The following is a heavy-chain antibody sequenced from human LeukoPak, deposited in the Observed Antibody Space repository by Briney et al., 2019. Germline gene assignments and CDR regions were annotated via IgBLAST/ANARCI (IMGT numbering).Heavy chain of an antibody. CDR1: GFTFSDYA. CDR2: TTGSSGDT. J-gene: IGHJ4*02. Sequence: GGSLRLSCAASGFTFSDYALSWVRQTPGKGLEWVAATTGSSGDTYHADSVKGRFAISRDNSKNTLYLQMNSLRAEDTAVYYCARVSPNTVTTLQYFDYWGQGTLVTVSS. V-gene: IGHV3-23*01. CDR3: ARVSPNTVTTLQYFDY. D-gene: IGHD4-17*01.